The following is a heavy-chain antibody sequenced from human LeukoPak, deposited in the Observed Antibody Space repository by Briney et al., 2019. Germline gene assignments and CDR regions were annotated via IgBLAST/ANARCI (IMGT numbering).Heavy chain of an antibody. Sequence: GGSLRLSCAASGFPFSSYAMTWVRQAPGKGLEWVSSISGDGATTYHADSVKGRFTISRDNSKNTLYLQMNSLRAEDTAVYYCAKWYYWGQGTLVTVSS. CDR2: ISGDGATT. V-gene: IGHV3-23*01. CDR1: GFPFSSYA. CDR3: AKWYY. J-gene: IGHJ4*02.